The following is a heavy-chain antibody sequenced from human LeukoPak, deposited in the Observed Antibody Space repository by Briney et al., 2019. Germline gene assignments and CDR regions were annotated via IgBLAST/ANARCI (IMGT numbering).Heavy chain of an antibody. J-gene: IGHJ4*02. CDR2: IIPILGIA. V-gene: IGHV1-69*04. D-gene: IGHD3-10*01. CDR1: GGTFSSYA. CDR3: ARSMVRGVIIQAPFDY. Sequence: SVKVSCKASGGTFSSYAISWVRQAPGQGLEWMGRIIPILGIANYAQKFQGRVTITADKSTSTVYMELSSLRSEDTAVYYCARSMVRGVIIQAPFDYWGQGTLVTVSS.